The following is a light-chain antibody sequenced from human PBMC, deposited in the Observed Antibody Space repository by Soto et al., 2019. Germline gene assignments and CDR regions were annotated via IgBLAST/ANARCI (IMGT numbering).Light chain of an antibody. V-gene: IGLV2-14*01. CDR3: SSYRTGSTYV. Sequence: QSALAQPAAVSGSPGQSITISCTGTISDVGDYNYVSWYQQHPGKAPKLVLYEVSNRPSGVSNRSSGSKSGLTASLTISGLQAEDEADYYCSSYRTGSTYVFGSGTKVTVL. CDR2: EVS. CDR1: ISDVGDYNY. J-gene: IGLJ1*01.